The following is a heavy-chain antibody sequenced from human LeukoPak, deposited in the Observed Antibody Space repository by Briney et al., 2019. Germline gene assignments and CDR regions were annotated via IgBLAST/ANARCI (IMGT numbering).Heavy chain of an antibody. Sequence: SVKVSCKASGGTFSSYAISWVRQAPGQGLEWMGGITPIFGTANYAQKFQGRVTITADESTSTAYIELSSLRSEDTAVYYCARWSLTTGRFDYWGQGTLVTVSS. CDR3: ARWSLTTGRFDY. V-gene: IGHV1-69*13. J-gene: IGHJ4*02. CDR1: GGTFSSYA. CDR2: ITPIFGTA. D-gene: IGHD1-1*01.